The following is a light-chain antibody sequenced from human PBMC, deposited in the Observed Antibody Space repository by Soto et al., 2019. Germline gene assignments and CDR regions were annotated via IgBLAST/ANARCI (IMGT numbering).Light chain of an antibody. Sequence: EIVLTQSPGTQSLSPGETATLSCRASQSVGSNNLAWYHQKPGQTPRLLIYDASSRATGISDRFSGSGSGTDFTLTLSSLEAEDFAVYYCQRYANPITFVQGTRLEIE. CDR3: QRYANPIT. V-gene: IGKV3-20*01. CDR2: DAS. J-gene: IGKJ5*01. CDR1: QSVGSNN.